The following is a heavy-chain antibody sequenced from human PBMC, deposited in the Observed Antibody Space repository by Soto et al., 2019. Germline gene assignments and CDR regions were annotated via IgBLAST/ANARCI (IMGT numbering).Heavy chain of an antibody. CDR2: IYWDDAK. D-gene: IGHD1-26*01. CDR1: GFSLSTSGEG. CDR3: AHRLRGSHGVFDI. J-gene: IGHJ3*02. Sequence: QITLKESGPPLVKPTQTLTVTCTFSGFSLSTSGEGVGWVRQPPGKALECLAVIYWDDAKRCSPSLSSRLTISKHTYNTQVVFTMTNMDPVDTATYYGAHRLRGSHGVFDIWGQGTMVAVAS. V-gene: IGHV2-5*02.